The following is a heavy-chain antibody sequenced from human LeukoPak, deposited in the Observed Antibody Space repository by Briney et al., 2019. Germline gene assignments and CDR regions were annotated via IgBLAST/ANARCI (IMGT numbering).Heavy chain of an antibody. Sequence: PGRSLRLSCAASGFTFSSYGMHWVRQAPGRGLEWVAVISYDGSNKYYADSVKGRFTISRDNSKNTLYLQMNSLRAEDTAVYYCAKDRFAAMGYFDYWGQGTLVTVSS. J-gene: IGHJ4*02. CDR2: ISYDGSNK. V-gene: IGHV3-30*18. CDR1: GFTFSSYG. D-gene: IGHD5-18*01. CDR3: AKDRFAAMGYFDY.